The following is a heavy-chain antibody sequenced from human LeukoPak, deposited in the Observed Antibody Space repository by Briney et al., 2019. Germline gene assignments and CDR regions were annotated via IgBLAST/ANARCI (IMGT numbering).Heavy chain of an antibody. CDR3: ARSPYDSSGNRYYYYALDV. D-gene: IGHD3-22*01. CDR1: GFTFGSYA. Sequence: VGSLRLSCAASGFTFGSYALHWVRQAPGKGLEGVAVISHDGSHTYFADSVRGRFTISRDRSKNTVDLQMSSLRPEDSAVYYCARSPYDSSGNRYYYYALDVWGQGTTVSVSS. CDR2: ISHDGSHT. J-gene: IGHJ6*02. V-gene: IGHV3-30*04.